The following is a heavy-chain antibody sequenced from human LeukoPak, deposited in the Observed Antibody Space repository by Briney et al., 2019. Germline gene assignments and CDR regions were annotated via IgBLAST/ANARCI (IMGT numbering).Heavy chain of an antibody. J-gene: IGHJ4*02. CDR2: INHSGST. D-gene: IGHD4-11*01. V-gene: IGHV4-34*01. CDR1: VGSFSGYY. CDR3: AIGDSNFPFDY. Sequence: SETLSLTCAVYVGSFSGYYWSWIRQPPAKGLEWIGQINHSGSTNYNPSLKSRVTISVDTAKNQFSLKLNSVTAADTAVYYCAIGDSNFPFDYWGQGTLVTVS.